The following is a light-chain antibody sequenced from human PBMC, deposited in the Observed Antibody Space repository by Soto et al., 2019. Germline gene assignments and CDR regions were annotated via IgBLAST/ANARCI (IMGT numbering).Light chain of an antibody. CDR3: QQHSHWPPWT. Sequence: EVVLTQSPATLSLSPGERATLSCRASQNVRTFLDWYQQKPDQAPRLLIYGASNRATGNPARFSGSGSGTDFTLTISSLEPEDFAVYYCQQHSHWPPWTFGQGTRVQIQ. CDR1: QNVRTF. V-gene: IGKV3-11*01. J-gene: IGKJ1*01. CDR2: GAS.